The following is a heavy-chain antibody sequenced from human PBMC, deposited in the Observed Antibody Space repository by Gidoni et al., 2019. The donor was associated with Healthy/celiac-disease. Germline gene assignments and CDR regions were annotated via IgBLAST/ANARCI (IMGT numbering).Heavy chain of an antibody. Sequence: QVQLVESGGGVVQPGGSLRLSCAASGFTFSSDGMHWVRQAPGKGLGWLAFIRYDGSNKYYADSVKGRFTISRDNSKNTLYLQMNSLRAEDTAVYYCAKEGLYGDYFDYWGQGTLVTVSS. V-gene: IGHV3-30*02. J-gene: IGHJ4*02. CDR1: GFTFSSDG. CDR3: AKEGLYGDYFDY. CDR2: IRYDGSNK. D-gene: IGHD4-17*01.